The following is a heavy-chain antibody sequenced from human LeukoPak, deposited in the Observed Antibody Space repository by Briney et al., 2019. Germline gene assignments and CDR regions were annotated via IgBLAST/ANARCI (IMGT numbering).Heavy chain of an antibody. J-gene: IGHJ4*02. D-gene: IGHD6-13*01. CDR3: ARAHSSQIVLYFDY. CDR1: GGSISSSSYY. CDR2: IYYSGST. V-gene: IGHV4-39*07. Sequence: KSSETLSLTCTVSGGSISSSSYYWGWIRQPPGKGLEWIGSIYYSGSTYYNPSLKSRVTISVDRSKNQFSLKLSSVTAADTAVYYCARAHSSQIVLYFDYWGQGTLVTVSS.